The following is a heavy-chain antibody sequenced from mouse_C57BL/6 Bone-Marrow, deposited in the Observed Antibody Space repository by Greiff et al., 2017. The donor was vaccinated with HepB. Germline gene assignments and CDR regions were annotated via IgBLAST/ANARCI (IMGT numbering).Heavy chain of an antibody. CDR1: GFSLTSYG. J-gene: IGHJ1*03. Sequence: QVQLKESGPGLVQPSQSLSITCTVSGFSLTSYGVHWVRQSPGKGLEWLGVIWSGGSTDYNAAFISRLSISKDNSKSQVFFKMNSLQADDTAIYYCARNGVYYYGSSPYWYFDVWGTGTTVTVSS. D-gene: IGHD1-1*01. V-gene: IGHV2-2*01. CDR3: ARNGVYYYGSSPYWYFDV. CDR2: IWSGGST.